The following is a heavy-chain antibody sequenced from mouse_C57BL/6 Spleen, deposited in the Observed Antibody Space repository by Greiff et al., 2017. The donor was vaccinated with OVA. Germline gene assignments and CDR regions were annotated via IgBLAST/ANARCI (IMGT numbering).Heavy chain of an antibody. V-gene: IGHV1-52*01. D-gene: IGHD1-1*01. CDR2: IDPSDSET. CDR1: GYTFTSYW. J-gene: IGHJ2*01. Sequence: VQLQQPGAELVRPGSSVKLSCKASGYTFTSYWLHWVKQRPIQGLEWIGNIDPSDSETHYNQKFKDKATLTVDKSSSTAYMQLSSLTSEDSAVYYCARSYSRERCFDYWGQGTTLTVSS. CDR3: ARSYSRERCFDY.